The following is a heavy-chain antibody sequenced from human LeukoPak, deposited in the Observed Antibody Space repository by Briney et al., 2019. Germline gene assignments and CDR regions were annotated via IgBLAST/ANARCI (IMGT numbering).Heavy chain of an antibody. J-gene: IGHJ3*02. V-gene: IGHV4-38-2*01. Sequence: SETLSLTCAVSGYSISSGYYWGWIRPPPEKRLEWSGIIYHSRSNYYNPSLKSRVTISVDTSKNQVSLKLSSVSAADTAVYYCARVPSYCDYVWGSYRYGAFVIWGQGTMVTVSS. CDR3: ARVPSYCDYVWGSYRYGAFVI. CDR1: GYSISSGYY. D-gene: IGHD3-16*02. CDR2: IYHSRSN.